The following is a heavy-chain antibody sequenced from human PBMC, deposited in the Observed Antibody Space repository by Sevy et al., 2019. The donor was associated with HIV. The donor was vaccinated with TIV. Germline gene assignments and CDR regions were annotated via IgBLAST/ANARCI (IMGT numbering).Heavy chain of an antibody. CDR3: ARAGVCSSTSCYNRHFDY. Sequence: GGSLRLSCAASGGTVSSYAMHWVRQAPGKGLGWVAVISYDGSNKYYADSVKGRFTISRDNSKNTLYLQMNSLGAEDTAAYYCARAGVCSSTSCYNRHFDYWGQGTLVTVSS. V-gene: IGHV3-30*04. D-gene: IGHD2-2*01. J-gene: IGHJ4*02. CDR1: GGTVSSYA. CDR2: ISYDGSNK.